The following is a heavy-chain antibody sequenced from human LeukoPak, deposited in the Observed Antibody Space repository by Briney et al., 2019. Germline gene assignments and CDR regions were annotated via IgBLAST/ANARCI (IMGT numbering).Heavy chain of an antibody. V-gene: IGHV4-59*01. D-gene: IGHD5-24*01. CDR1: GFTFNTYG. CDR2: IYYSGSA. CDR3: ARGTASRDDFDY. J-gene: IGHJ4*02. Sequence: GSLRLSCAASGFTFNTYGMSWIRQPPGKGLEWIGYIYYSGSANYNPSLKSRVTISVDTSKNQFSLKLSSVTAADTAVYYCARGTASRDDFDYWGQGTLVTVSS.